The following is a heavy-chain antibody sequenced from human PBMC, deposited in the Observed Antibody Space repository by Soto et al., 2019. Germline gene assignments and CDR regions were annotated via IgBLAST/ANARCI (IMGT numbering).Heavy chain of an antibody. CDR1: GFTFSSYS. J-gene: IGHJ6*02. V-gene: IGHV3-48*02. Sequence: PGGSLRLSCAASGFTFSSYSMNWVRQAPGKGLEWVSYISSSSSTIYYADSVKGRFTISRDNAKNSLYLQMNSLRDEDTAVYYYANIAVASYYYYGMDVWGQGTTVTVSS. CDR2: ISSSSSTI. CDR3: ANIAVASYYYYGMDV. D-gene: IGHD6-19*01.